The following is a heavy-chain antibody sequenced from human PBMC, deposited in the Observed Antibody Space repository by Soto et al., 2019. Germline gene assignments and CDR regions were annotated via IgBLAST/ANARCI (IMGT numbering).Heavy chain of an antibody. J-gene: IGHJ6*02. CDR2: IRSKANSYAT. Sequence: EVQLVESGGGLVQPGGSLKLSCAASGFTFSGSAMHWVRQASGKGLEWVGRIRSKANSYATAYAASVEGRFTISRDDSKNTAYLQMNSLKTEDTAVYYCTRPPWFGDLYGMDVWGQGTTVTVSS. CDR3: TRPPWFGDLYGMDV. V-gene: IGHV3-73*02. D-gene: IGHD3-10*01. CDR1: GFTFSGSA.